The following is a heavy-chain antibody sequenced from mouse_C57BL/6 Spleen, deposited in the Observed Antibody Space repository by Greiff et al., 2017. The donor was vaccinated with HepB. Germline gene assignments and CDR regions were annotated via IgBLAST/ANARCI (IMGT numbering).Heavy chain of an antibody. Sequence: VQLQQSGPELVKPGASVKISCKASGYAFSSSWMNWVKQRPGKGLEWIGRIYPGDGDTNYNGKFKGKATLTADKSSSTAYMQLSSLTSEDSAVYFCAVRLRRDFDYWGQGTTLTVSS. J-gene: IGHJ2*01. V-gene: IGHV1-82*01. CDR2: IYPGDGDT. CDR1: GYAFSSSW. CDR3: AVRLRRDFDY. D-gene: IGHD2-4*01.